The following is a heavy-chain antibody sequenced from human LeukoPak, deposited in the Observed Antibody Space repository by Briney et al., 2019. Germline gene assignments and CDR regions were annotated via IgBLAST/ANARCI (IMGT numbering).Heavy chain of an antibody. CDR2: LRGDGET. CDR3: AEASWVSNADAVL. D-gene: IGHD1-1*01. Sequence: GGSLTLSCAASGFTFSSYAMSWVRQAPARGLEWVSSLRGDGETFYADSVKGRFTLSGDESRNTAYLHLNNLRVEDTAVYYCAEASWVSNADAVLWGQGTVVTVS. J-gene: IGHJ4*02. V-gene: IGHV3-23*01. CDR1: GFTFSSYA.